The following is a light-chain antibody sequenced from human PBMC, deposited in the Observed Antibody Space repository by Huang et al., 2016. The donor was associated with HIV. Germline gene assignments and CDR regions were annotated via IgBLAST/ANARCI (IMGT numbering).Light chain of an antibody. CDR1: HSPGGN. CDR3: QQRSDWPLT. Sequence: EIVLTQSPATLSLSPGESAALFCRASHSPGGNLAWYQQRPGQAPRLLIYDTSNRATGIPARFTGSGSGTDYTLTISGLEPEDFAVYYCQQRSDWPLTFGGGTKVDIK. CDR2: DTS. J-gene: IGKJ4*01. V-gene: IGKV3-11*01.